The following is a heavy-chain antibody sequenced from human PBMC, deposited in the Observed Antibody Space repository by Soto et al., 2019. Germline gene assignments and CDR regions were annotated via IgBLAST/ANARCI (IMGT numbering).Heavy chain of an antibody. V-gene: IGHV1-8*01. CDR2: MNPNSGNT. CDR1: GYTFTSYD. CDR3: ARGPVYYDFWSGYLTPKWFDP. D-gene: IGHD3-3*01. Sequence: GASVKVSCKASGYTFTSYDINWVRQATGQGLEWMGWMNPNSGNTGYAQKVQGRVTMTRNTSISTAYMELSSLRSEDTAVYYCARGPVYYDFWSGYLTPKWFDPWGQGTLVTVSS. J-gene: IGHJ5*02.